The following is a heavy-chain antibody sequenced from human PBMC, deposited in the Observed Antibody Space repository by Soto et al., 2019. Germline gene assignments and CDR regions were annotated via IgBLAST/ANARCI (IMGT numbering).Heavy chain of an antibody. D-gene: IGHD2-15*01. CDR2: MNPNSGNT. Sequence: ASVKVSCKASGYTFTSYYMHWVRQATGQGLEWMGWMNPNSGNTGYAQKFQGRVTMTRNTSISTAYMELSSLRSEDTAVYYCARHPGYCSGGSCVYAFDIWGQGTMVTVSS. V-gene: IGHV1-8*02. CDR3: ARHPGYCSGGSCVYAFDI. CDR1: GYTFTSYY. J-gene: IGHJ3*02.